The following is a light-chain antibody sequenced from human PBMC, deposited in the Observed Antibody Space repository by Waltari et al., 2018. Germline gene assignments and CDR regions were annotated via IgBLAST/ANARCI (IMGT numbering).Light chain of an antibody. CDR2: KNN. CDR1: SNNVGNQG. V-gene: IGLV10-54*04. CDR3: STWDSSLSTLL. Sequence: QARLTQPPSVSKGLRQTATLTCSGNSNNVGNQGADWLQQHQGHPPKLLSYKNNDRPSGISERFSASRSGNTASLTITGLQPEDEADYYCSTWDSSLSTLLFGGGTRLTVL. J-gene: IGLJ2*01.